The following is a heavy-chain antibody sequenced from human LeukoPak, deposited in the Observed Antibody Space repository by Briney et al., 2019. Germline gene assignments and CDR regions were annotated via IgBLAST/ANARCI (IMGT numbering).Heavy chain of an antibody. J-gene: IGHJ4*02. V-gene: IGHV1-3*01. D-gene: IGHD1-1*01. Sequence: ASVKVSCKASGYTFTSYAIHWVRQAPGQRLEWMGWISAGNGNTKYSQNFQGRVTFISNTSATTAFMELSSLRSEDAAVYYCARGGTRVSTFNSYWGQGTLVTVSS. CDR1: GYTFTSYA. CDR3: ARGGTRVSTFNSY. CDR2: ISAGNGNT.